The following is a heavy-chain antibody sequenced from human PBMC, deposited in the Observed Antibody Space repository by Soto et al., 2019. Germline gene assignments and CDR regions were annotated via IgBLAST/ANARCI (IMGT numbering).Heavy chain of an antibody. Sequence: MELVESGGGLVKPGGSLRLSCEASGFAFSDYTMHWVRQAPGRGLDWVSSIGDSGSFIYYADSMKGRITISRDNAKKTFYLQMNHLRVEDTAIYYCARDRGHDAWYFDLWGRGTAVTVSS. CDR1: GFAFSDYT. CDR2: IGDSGSFI. J-gene: IGHJ2*01. V-gene: IGHV3-21*01. CDR3: ARDRGHDAWYFDL. D-gene: IGHD5-12*01.